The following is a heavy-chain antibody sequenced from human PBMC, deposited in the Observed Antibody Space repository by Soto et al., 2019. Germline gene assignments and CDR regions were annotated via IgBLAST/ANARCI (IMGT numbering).Heavy chain of an antibody. D-gene: IGHD3-9*01. CDR2: INHSGST. CDR1: CGSFSGFY. V-gene: IGHV4-34*01. J-gene: IGHJ5*02. CDR3: ARRAYYDILTGYTNNWFDP. Sequence: SETLCLTCAVYCGSFSGFYWSWIRQPPGKGLEWIGEINHSGSTNYNPSLKSRVTISVDTSKNQFSLKLSSVTAADTAVYYCARRAYYDILTGYTNNWFDPWGQGTLVTVSS.